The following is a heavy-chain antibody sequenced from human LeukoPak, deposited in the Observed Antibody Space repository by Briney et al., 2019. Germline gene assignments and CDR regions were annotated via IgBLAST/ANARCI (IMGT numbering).Heavy chain of an antibody. CDR2: ISSRSTYI. CDR1: GFTFGSYS. Sequence: PGGSLRLSCAASGFTFGSYSMNWVRQAPGKGLEWVSSISSRSTYIYYADSVKGRFISSRDNAKNSLYLQMNSLRAEDTAVYYCAREHAIYGSGAHFDHWGQGTLVTVSS. CDR3: AREHAIYGSGAHFDH. V-gene: IGHV3-21*01. J-gene: IGHJ4*02. D-gene: IGHD3-10*01.